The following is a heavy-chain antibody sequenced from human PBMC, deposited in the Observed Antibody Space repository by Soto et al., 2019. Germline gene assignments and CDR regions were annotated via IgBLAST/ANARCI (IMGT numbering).Heavy chain of an antibody. D-gene: IGHD2-15*01. J-gene: IGHJ5*02. Sequence: SETLSLTCAVYGGSFSGYYWSWIRQPPGKGLEWIGEINHSGSTNYNPSLKSRVTISVDTSKNQFSLKLSSVTAADTAVYYCARGFRGYCSGGSCYGMNWFDPRAQRTLVPVSS. CDR3: ARGFRGYCSGGSCYGMNWFDP. V-gene: IGHV4-34*01. CDR2: INHSGST. CDR1: GGSFSGYY.